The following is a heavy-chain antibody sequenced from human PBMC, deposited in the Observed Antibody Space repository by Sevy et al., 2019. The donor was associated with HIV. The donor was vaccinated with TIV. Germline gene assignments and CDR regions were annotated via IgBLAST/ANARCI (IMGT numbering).Heavy chain of an antibody. D-gene: IGHD6-13*01. J-gene: IGHJ4*02. CDR1: GGSISSYY. CDR3: ARERQLVLDY. Sequence: SETLSRTCTVSGGSISSYYWSWIRQPPGKGLEWIGYIYYSGSTNYNPSLKSRVTISVDTSKNQFSLKLSSVTAADTAVYYCARERQLVLDYWGQGTLVTVS. V-gene: IGHV4-59*01. CDR2: IYYSGST.